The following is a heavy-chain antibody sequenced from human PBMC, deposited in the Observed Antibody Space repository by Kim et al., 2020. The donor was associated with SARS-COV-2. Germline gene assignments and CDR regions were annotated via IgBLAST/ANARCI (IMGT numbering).Heavy chain of an antibody. CDR3: ARHGSGWYENYYYGMDV. CDR1: GFTFSSYE. Sequence: GGSLRLSCAASGFTFSSYEMNWVRQAPGKGLEWVSYISSSGSTIYYADSVKGRFTISRDNAKNSLYLQMNSLRAEDTAVYYCARHGSGWYENYYYGMDVWGQGTTVTVSS. CDR2: ISSSGSTI. V-gene: IGHV3-48*03. J-gene: IGHJ6*02. D-gene: IGHD6-19*01.